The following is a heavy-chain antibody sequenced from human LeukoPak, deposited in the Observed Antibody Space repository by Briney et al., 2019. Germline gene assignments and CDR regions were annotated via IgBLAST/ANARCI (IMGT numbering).Heavy chain of an antibody. V-gene: IGHV4-59*12. J-gene: IGHJ6*02. CDR2: IYYKGIT. CDR3: ARDLSTMVRGRYYYYGMDV. D-gene: IGHD3-10*01. Sequence: TPSETLSLTCVVSGGSISGYHWSWIRQPPGKGLEWIGYIYYKGITNYNPSLKSRVTISLDTSKSQFSLKLSSVTAADTAVYYCARDLSTMVRGRYYYYGMDVWGQGTTVTVSS. CDR1: GGSISGYH.